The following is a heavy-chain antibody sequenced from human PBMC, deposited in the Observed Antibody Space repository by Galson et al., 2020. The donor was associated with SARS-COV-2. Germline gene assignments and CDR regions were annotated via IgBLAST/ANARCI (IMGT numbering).Heavy chain of an antibody. CDR1: GDSISVNPYY. CDR2: IYYSGST. V-gene: IGHV4-39*01. Sequence: SETLSLTCTVSGDSISVNPYYWGWIRQPPGKGLEWLGHIYYSGSTYYNPSLKSRITISVDTSKNQFSLKLNSVTAADTAVYYCARLHCFTTNCYSFPSGSGSGEFDYWGQGGLVTVSS. J-gene: IGHJ4*02. CDR3: ARLHCFTTNCYSFPSGSGSGEFDY. D-gene: IGHD3-10*01.